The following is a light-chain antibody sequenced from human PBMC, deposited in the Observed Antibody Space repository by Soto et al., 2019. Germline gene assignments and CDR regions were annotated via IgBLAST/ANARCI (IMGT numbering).Light chain of an antibody. V-gene: IGKV3-20*01. J-gene: IGKJ1*01. Sequence: EIVLTQSPGTLSLSPGERATLSCRASQSVTNNYLAWYQQNSGQAPRLLVYGASSRSTGIPDRFSGSGSGTYFTLTISSLEPEVSAVYACHQHEIPPFTFGQGTQVEIK. CDR1: QSVTNNY. CDR2: GAS. CDR3: HQHEIPPFT.